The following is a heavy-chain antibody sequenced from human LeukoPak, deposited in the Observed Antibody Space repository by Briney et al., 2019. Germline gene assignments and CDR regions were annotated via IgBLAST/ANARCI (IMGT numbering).Heavy chain of an antibody. V-gene: IGHV3-23*01. D-gene: IGHD6-13*01. CDR1: GFTFSTYA. J-gene: IGHJ5*02. CDR3: AKTVAAAGT. CDR2: ISGSGDST. Sequence: PGGSLRLSCAASGFTFSTYAVTWVRQAPGKGLEWVSTISGSGDSTYYADSVKGRFTISRDNSKNTLYLQMNSLRAEDTAVYYCAKTVAAAGTWGQGTLVTVSS.